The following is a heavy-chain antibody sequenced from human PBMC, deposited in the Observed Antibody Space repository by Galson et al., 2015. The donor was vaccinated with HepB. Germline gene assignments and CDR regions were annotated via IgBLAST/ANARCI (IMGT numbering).Heavy chain of an antibody. CDR2: ISSSSSYI. CDR1: GFTFSSYS. D-gene: IGHD3-22*01. CDR3: ARDTYYYDSSGYYTGGDEAFDI. Sequence: SLRLSCAASGFTFSSYSMNWVRQAPGKGLEWVSSISSSSSYIYYADSVKGRFTISRDNAKNSLYLQMNSLRAEDTAVYYCARDTYYYDSSGYYTGGDEAFDIWGQGTMVTVSS. V-gene: IGHV3-21*01. J-gene: IGHJ3*02.